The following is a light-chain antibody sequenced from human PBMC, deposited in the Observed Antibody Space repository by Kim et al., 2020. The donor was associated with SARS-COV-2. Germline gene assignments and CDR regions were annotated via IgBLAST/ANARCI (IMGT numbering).Light chain of an antibody. CDR1: QDISNY. Sequence: GDRVTITCQASQDISNYLNWYQQKPGKAPKLLIYDASNLETGVPSRFSGSGSGTDFTFTISSLQPEDIATYYCQQYDNLLPWTFGQGTKVEIK. J-gene: IGKJ1*01. V-gene: IGKV1-33*01. CDR2: DAS. CDR3: QQYDNLLPWT.